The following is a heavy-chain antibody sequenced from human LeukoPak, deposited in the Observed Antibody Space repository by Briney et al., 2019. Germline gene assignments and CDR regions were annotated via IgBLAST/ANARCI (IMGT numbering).Heavy chain of an antibody. Sequence: GASVKVSCKASGYSFTSYYMHWVRQAPGQGLEWMGWINPNSGGTNYAQKFQGRVTMTRDTSISTAYMELSRLRSDDTAVYYCARGRYQYDYEIDYWGQGTLVTVSS. V-gene: IGHV1-2*02. D-gene: IGHD4-17*01. CDR3: ARGRYQYDYEIDY. CDR1: GYSFTSYY. CDR2: INPNSGGT. J-gene: IGHJ4*02.